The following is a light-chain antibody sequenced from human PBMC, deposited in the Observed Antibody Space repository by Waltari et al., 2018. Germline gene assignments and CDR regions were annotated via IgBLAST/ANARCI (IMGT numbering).Light chain of an antibody. CDR3: HQYNNWPPNT. CDR2: RAS. CDR1: QSVTTH. V-gene: IGKV3-15*01. J-gene: IGKJ2*01. Sequence: ETLMTQSPATLSVSPGERVTLSCRASQSVTTHLAWYPQKPGQAPRLLIYRASTRATGVPARFSGSGSGTEFTLTINALQSEDFAVYYCHQYNNWPPNTFGQGTLLEIK.